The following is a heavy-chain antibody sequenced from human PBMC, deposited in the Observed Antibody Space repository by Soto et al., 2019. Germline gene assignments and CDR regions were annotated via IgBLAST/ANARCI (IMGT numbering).Heavy chain of an antibody. CDR2: IYYTGIT. CDR3: ARAYGEYQQNNWFDP. V-gene: IGHV4-31*03. D-gene: IGHD4-17*01. Sequence: SETLSLTCTVSGGSISSGGYYWCWIRQHPGKGLEWIGYIYYTGITYYNPSLKSRVTISVDTSKNYFSLNLSSVTAADTAVYYCARAYGEYQQNNWFDPWGQGTQVT. J-gene: IGHJ5*02. CDR1: GGSISSGGYY.